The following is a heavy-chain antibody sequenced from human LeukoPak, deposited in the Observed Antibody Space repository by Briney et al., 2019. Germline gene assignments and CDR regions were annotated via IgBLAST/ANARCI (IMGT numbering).Heavy chain of an antibody. CDR1: GFTFTYYA. J-gene: IGHJ4*02. V-gene: IGHV3-30-3*01. CDR3: ARNQRYFDY. D-gene: IGHD1-14*01. CDR2: ISHDGSNQ. Sequence: GGSLRLSCAVSGFTFTYYAMHWVRQAPGKGLEWVAVISHDGSNQQYADSVKGRFTISRDNSKNTLYLQMNSLRAEDTAVYYCARNQRYFDYWGQGTLVTVSS.